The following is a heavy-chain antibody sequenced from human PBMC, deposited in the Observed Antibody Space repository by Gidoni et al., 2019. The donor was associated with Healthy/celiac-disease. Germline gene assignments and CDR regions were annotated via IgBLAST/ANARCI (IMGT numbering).Heavy chain of an antibody. D-gene: IGHD4-4*01. CDR3: ARVLGTVTTPKEPLSYSYYGMDV. J-gene: IGHJ6*02. CDR2: ISAYNGNT. V-gene: IGHV1-18*01. CDR1: GYTFTSYG. Sequence: QVQLVQSGAEVKKPGASVKVSCKASGYTFTSYGISWVRQAPGQGLEGMGWISAYNGNTNYAQKLQGRVTMTTDTSTSKDYVELRGLRSDDTAVYYCARVLGTVTTPKEPLSYSYYGMDVWGQGTTVTVS.